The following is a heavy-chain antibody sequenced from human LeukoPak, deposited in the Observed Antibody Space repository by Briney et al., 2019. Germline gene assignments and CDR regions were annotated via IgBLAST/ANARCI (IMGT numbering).Heavy chain of an antibody. Sequence: VGSLRLSCAASGVTFSSYSMNSVPHAPGEGLGWGSYIRSSRSYIYYADSVKGRFTISRDNHKNSLYLQMNSVRAEDTAVYYCASGEITIFGVVYEYNWFDPWGQGTLVTVSS. V-gene: IGHV3-21*01. CDR2: IRSSRSYI. CDR3: ASGEITIFGVVYEYNWFDP. D-gene: IGHD3-3*01. CDR1: GVTFSSYS. J-gene: IGHJ5*02.